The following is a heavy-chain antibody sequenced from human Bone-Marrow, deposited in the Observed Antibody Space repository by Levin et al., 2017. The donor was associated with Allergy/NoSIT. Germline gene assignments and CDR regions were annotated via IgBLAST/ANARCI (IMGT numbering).Heavy chain of an antibody. D-gene: IGHD3-16*01. CDR2: IVPALGQA. CDR3: TRSYLAKWFDP. V-gene: IGHV1-69*10. CDR1: GGAFNTYV. J-gene: IGHJ5*02. Sequence: SVKVSCKASGGAFNTYVISWVRQAPGQGLEWMGGIVPALGQANYAQKFQSRMTISADESMSTVYMELNRLVSEDTAVYYCTRSYLAKWFDPWGQGTLVTVSS.